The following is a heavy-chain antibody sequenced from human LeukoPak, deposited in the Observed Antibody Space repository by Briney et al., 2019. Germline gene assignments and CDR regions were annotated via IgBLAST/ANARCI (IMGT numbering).Heavy chain of an antibody. CDR2: IYYSGST. CDR1: GGSISSYY. Sequence: PSETLSLTCTVSGGSISSYYWSWIRQPPGKGLEWIGYIYYSGSTNYNPSLKSRVTISVDTSKNQFSLKLSSVTAADTAVYYCARHYSGSHFDHLDYWGQGTLVTVSS. V-gene: IGHV4-59*08. J-gene: IGHJ4*02. D-gene: IGHD1-26*01. CDR3: ARHYSGSHFDHLDY.